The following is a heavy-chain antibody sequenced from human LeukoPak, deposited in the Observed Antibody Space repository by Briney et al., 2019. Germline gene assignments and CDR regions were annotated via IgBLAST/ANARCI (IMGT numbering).Heavy chain of an antibody. CDR1: GFTSDDYA. V-gene: IGHV3-9*02. CDR2: ISWNSGSI. CDR3: AKDDGGSFDY. J-gene: IGHJ4*02. Sequence: GRSLRLSCAASGFTSDDYAMHWVRQAPGKGLEWVSGISWNSGSIGYADSVKGRFTISRDNAKNSLYLQMNSLRAEDTALYYCAKDDGGSFDYWGQGTLVTVSS.